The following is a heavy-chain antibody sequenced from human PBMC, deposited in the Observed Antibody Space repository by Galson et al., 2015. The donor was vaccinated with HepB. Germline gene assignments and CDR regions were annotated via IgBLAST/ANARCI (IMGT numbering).Heavy chain of an antibody. CDR3: ARGPHSSADGHAFDI. Sequence: SLRLSCAASGFTISSYAMHWVRQAPGKGLEWVAVISYDGSNKYYADSVKGRFTISRDNSKNTLYLQMNSLRAEDTAVYYCARGPHSSADGHAFDIWGQGTMVTVSS. D-gene: IGHD3-22*01. J-gene: IGHJ3*02. CDR2: ISYDGSNK. V-gene: IGHV3-30*04. CDR1: GFTISSYA.